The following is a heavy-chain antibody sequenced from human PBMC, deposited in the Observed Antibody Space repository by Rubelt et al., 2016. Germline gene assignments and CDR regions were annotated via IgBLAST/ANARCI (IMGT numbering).Heavy chain of an antibody. D-gene: IGHD6-13*01. CDR3: ARGGAAAADDNDAFDI. Sequence: QVQLVQSGAEVKKPGSSVKVSCKASGGTFSSYAISWVRQAPGQGLEWMGGIIPIFGTANYAQKVQGRVTITADESTSTAYMELSSLRSEDTAVYYCARGGAAAADDNDAFDIWGQGTMVTVSS. V-gene: IGHV1-69*01. CDR1: GGTFSSYA. CDR2: IIPIFGTA. J-gene: IGHJ3*02.